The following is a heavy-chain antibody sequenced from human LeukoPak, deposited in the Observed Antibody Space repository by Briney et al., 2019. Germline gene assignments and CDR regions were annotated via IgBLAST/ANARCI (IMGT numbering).Heavy chain of an antibody. J-gene: IGHJ4*02. D-gene: IGHD1-1*01. CDR2: LSENERVA. CDR1: GFIFSGYD. V-gene: IGHV3-64*01. CDR3: ARPSGNPTRPTAPDY. Sequence: GSLGLSCEASGFIFSGYDMSWFRQAPGKGLEYVSSLSENERVAFFANSVKGRFTISRDDSKSTLYLQMGSLTTEDTAVYYCARPSGNPTRPTAPDYWGQGTLVTVSS.